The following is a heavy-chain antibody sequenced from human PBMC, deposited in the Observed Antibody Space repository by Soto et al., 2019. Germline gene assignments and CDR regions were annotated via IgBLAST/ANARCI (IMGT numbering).Heavy chain of an antibody. J-gene: IGHJ4*02. Sequence: QVQLLQSGTEVRQPGASVKVSCKASGYTFSNYGISWVQQAPGQGLDWMGWISTYNGNTKFAQNLQGRVTMTTDTSTSTVHMELRSPRSDDTAVYYCARGDYLDSWGQGTLVTVSS. CDR2: ISTYNGNT. V-gene: IGHV1-18*01. CDR3: ARGDYLDS. CDR1: GYTFSNYG.